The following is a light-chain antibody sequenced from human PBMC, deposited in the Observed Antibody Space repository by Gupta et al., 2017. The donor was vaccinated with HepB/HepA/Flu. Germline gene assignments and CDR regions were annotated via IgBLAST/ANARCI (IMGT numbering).Light chain of an antibody. CDR2: GGS. J-gene: IGKJ1*01. V-gene: IGKV3-20*01. Sequence: IVLTQSPCTLSLSPGERATLSCRASQNIKSNFLAWYQQKPGQAPRLLIYGGSSRATGIPDRFSGSGSGTDFTLTISGLEPEDFAVYYCQQDGSSPRTFGQGTKVEIK. CDR3: QQDGSSPRT. CDR1: QNIKSNF.